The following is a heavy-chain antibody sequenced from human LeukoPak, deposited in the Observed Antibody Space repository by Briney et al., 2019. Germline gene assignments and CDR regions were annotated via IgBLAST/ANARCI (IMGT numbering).Heavy chain of an antibody. D-gene: IGHD1-26*01. CDR1: GGSISRYY. J-gene: IGHJ4*02. Sequence: PSETLSLTCTVSGGSISRYYWSWIRQPAGKGLEWIGRIYTSGSTNYNPSLKSRVTMSVDTSKNQFSLKLSSVTAADTAVYYCARSSIVGDSPFDYWGQGTLVTVSS. V-gene: IGHV4-4*07. CDR3: ARSSIVGDSPFDY. CDR2: IYTSGST.